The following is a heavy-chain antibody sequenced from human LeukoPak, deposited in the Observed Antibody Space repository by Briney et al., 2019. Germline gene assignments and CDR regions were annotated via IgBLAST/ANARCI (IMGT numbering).Heavy chain of an antibody. D-gene: IGHD4-17*01. Sequence: GESLKISCKGSGYSFSNYWIGWVRQMPGKGLEWMGIIYPGDSDTRYSPSFQGQVTISVDESINTAYLQWSSLEASDTAMYYCARQYGRPFDYWGQRTLVTVSS. V-gene: IGHV5-51*01. J-gene: IGHJ4*02. CDR1: GYSFSNYW. CDR3: ARQYGRPFDY. CDR2: IYPGDSDT.